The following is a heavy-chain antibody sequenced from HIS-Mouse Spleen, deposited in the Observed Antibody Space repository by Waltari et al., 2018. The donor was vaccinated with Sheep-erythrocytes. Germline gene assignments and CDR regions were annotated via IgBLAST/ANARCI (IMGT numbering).Heavy chain of an antibody. CDR1: GYSFTSYW. D-gene: IGHD3-3*01. Sequence: EVQLVQSGAEVKKPGESLKISCKGSGYSFTSYWIGWVRQMPGKGLEWMGISYPGDSATRYSPSFQGQVTISADKSISTAYLQWSCLKASDTAMYYCARRTYYDFWSGYYTDAFDIWGQGTMVTVSS. V-gene: IGHV5-51*03. CDR3: ARRTYYDFWSGYYTDAFDI. CDR2: SYPGDSAT. J-gene: IGHJ3*02.